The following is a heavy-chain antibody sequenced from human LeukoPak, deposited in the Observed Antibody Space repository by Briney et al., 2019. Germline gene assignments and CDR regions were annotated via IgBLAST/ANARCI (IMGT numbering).Heavy chain of an antibody. V-gene: IGHV3-48*02. CDR2: ISSGSSTK. CDR3: ASKLYGDLLDY. D-gene: IGHD4-17*01. CDR1: GFTFSSYS. J-gene: IGHJ4*02. Sequence: GGSLRLSCVASGFTFSSYSMNWVRQAPGKGLEWVSYISSGSSTKYYADSVKGRSTISRDNARNLVHLQMNSLRDEDTAVYYCASKLYGDLLDYWGQGTLVTVSS.